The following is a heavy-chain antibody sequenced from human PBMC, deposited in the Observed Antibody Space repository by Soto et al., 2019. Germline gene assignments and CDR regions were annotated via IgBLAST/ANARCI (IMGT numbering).Heavy chain of an antibody. CDR3: AKDAYYDILTGYSDYYFDY. D-gene: IGHD3-9*01. CDR2: ISYDGSNK. Sequence: QVQLVESGGGVVQPGRSLRLSCAASGFTFSSYGMHWVRQAPGKGLEWVAVISYDGSNKYYADSVKGRFTISRDNSKNTLYQQMNSLRAEDTAVYYCAKDAYYDILTGYSDYYFDYWGQGTLVTVSS. CDR1: GFTFSSYG. V-gene: IGHV3-30*18. J-gene: IGHJ4*02.